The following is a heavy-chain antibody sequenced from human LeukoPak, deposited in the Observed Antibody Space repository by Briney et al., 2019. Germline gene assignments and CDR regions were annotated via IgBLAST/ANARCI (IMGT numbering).Heavy chain of an antibody. Sequence: PGGSLRLSCAASGFTYSSHWMHWVRQAPGKGLVWVSRINTDGSNTTYADSVKGRFTISRDNSKNTLYLQMNSLRAEDTAGYYCAKGRNDYGDAALNYWGQGTLVTVSS. CDR1: GFTYSSHW. CDR2: INTDGSNT. CDR3: AKGRNDYGDAALNY. J-gene: IGHJ4*02. D-gene: IGHD4-17*01. V-gene: IGHV3-74*01.